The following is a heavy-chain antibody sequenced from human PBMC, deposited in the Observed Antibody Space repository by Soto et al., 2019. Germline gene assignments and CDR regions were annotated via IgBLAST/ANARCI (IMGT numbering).Heavy chain of an antibody. CDR1: GLTFSSYS. J-gene: IGHJ4*02. CDR2: ISGSTSDI. CDR3: VRDHSRRLSSTSCFDY. Sequence: EVQVVDSGGGLVKPGGSLRLSCAASGLTFSSYSMNWVRQAPGKGLEWVASISGSTSDIYYADSVKGRFTISRDNAKNSVYLQMNSLRAEDTAVYYCVRDHSRRLSSTSCFDYWGQGTLVTVSS. V-gene: IGHV3-21*01. D-gene: IGHD2-2*01.